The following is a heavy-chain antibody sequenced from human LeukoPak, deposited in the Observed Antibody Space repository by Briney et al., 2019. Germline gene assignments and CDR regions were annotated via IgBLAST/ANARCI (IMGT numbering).Heavy chain of an antibody. J-gene: IGHJ4*02. V-gene: IGHV4-61*02. D-gene: IGHD5-18*01. CDR2: VYSSGTT. CDR1: GGSISSGGYY. Sequence: PSQTLSLTCTVSGGSISSGGYYWSWIRQSAGKGLEWIGRVYSSGTTNYNPTLESRVTISVDTSMNQFSLKVTSVTAADTAVYYCARAPGYSLDHWGQGTLVTVSS. CDR3: ARAPGYSLDH.